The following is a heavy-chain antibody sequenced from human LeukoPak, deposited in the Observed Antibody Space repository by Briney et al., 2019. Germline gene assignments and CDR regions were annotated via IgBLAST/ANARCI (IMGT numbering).Heavy chain of an antibody. V-gene: IGHV4-34*01. CDR3: ARGPTMRVAGYYYGMDV. D-gene: IGHD6-19*01. CDR2: INHSGST. CDR1: GGSFSGYY. Sequence: SETLSPTCAVYGGSFSGYYWSWIRQPPGKGLEWIGEINHSGSTNYNPSLKSRVTISVDTSKNQFSLKLSSVTAADTDVYYCARGPTMRVAGYYYGMDVWGQGTTVTVSS. J-gene: IGHJ6*02.